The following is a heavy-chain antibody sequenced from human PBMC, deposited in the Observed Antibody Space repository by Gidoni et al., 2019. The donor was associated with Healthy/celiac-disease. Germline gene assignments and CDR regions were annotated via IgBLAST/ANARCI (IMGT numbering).Heavy chain of an antibody. CDR2: ISSSSSYI. J-gene: IGHJ6*02. D-gene: IGHD2-15*01. Sequence: EVQLVESGGGLVKPGGSLRLSCAASGFTFSSYSMNWVRQAPGKGLEWVSSISSSSSYIYYADSVKGRFTISRDNAKNSLYLQMNSLRAEDTAVYYCARLYCSGGSCYASGYYYYYGMDVWGQGTTVTVSS. CDR3: ARLYCSGGSCYASGYYYYYGMDV. V-gene: IGHV3-21*01. CDR1: GFTFSSYS.